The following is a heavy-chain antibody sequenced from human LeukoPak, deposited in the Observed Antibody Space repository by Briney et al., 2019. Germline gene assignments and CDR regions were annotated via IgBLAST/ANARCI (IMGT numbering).Heavy chain of an antibody. J-gene: IGHJ4*02. D-gene: IGHD4-17*01. CDR1: GGSISSYY. CDR2: IYTSGTT. CDR3: ARLSTVTTSFDY. V-gene: IGHV4-4*07. Sequence: PSETPSLTCTVSGGSISSYYWSWIRQPAGKGLEWIGRIYTSGTTHYNPSLKSRVTMSVDTSKNQFSLKLSSVTAADTAVYYCARLSTVTTSFDYWGQGTLVTVSS.